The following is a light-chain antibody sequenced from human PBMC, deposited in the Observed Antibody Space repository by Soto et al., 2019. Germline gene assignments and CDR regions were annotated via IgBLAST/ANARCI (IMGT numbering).Light chain of an antibody. V-gene: IGKV3-15*01. Sequence: EIVMTQSPATLSVSPGERVTLSCRASQSVGSNLAWYQQKAGQAPRLLIYGASTRATGIPARFSGSGSGTEFTLTINSLQSEDFAVYYCQHYNNWPQYTFGQGTKLETK. CDR2: GAS. J-gene: IGKJ2*01. CDR3: QHYNNWPQYT. CDR1: QSVGSN.